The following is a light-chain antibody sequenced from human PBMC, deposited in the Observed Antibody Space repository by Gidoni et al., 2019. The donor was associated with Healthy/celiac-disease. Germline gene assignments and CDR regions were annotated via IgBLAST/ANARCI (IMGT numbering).Light chain of an antibody. CDR1: QSVLYSSNNKNY. V-gene: IGKV4-1*01. CDR2: WAS. Sequence: DIVMTQSTDSLAVSLGERATIHCKSSQSVLYSSNNKNYLAWYQQKPGQPPKLLIYWASTRESGVPDRFSGSGSGTDFTLTISSLQAEDVAVYYCQQYYSTPHTFGQXTKVEIK. J-gene: IGKJ1*01. CDR3: QQYYSTPHT.